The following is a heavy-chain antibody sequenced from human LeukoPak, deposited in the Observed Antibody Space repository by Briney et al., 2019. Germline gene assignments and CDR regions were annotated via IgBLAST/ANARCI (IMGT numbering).Heavy chain of an antibody. J-gene: IGHJ4*02. D-gene: IGHD6-13*01. V-gene: IGHV4-30-4*01. CDR3: ARGELIAATSFDY. Sequence: SETLSLTCTVSGGSISSGDYYWSWIRQPPGKGLEWIGYIYYSGSTYYNPSLKGRVTISVDTSNNQFSLKLSSVTAADTAVYYCARGELIAATSFDYWGQGTLVTVSS. CDR2: IYYSGST. CDR1: GGSISSGDYY.